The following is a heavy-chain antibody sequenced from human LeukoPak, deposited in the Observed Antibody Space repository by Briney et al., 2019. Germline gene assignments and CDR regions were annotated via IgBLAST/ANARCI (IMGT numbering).Heavy chain of an antibody. D-gene: IGHD3-22*01. CDR1: GYTFTSYG. J-gene: IGHJ5*02. V-gene: IGHV1-18*01. Sequence: ASVKVSCKASGYTFTSYGIIWVRQAPGQGLEWMGWISAYNGNTNYAQKLQGRVTMTTDTSTSTAYMELRSLRSDDTAVYYCARDPYYYDSSGYRWFDPWGQGTLVTVSS. CDR2: ISAYNGNT. CDR3: ARDPYYYDSSGYRWFDP.